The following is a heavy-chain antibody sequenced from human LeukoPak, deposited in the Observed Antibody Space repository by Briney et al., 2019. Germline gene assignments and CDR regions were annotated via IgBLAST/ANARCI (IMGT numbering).Heavy chain of an antibody. CDR1: GFIFPRYG. J-gene: IGHJ4*02. D-gene: IGHD1-7*01. CDR3: ARDELTLPKKYFDS. V-gene: IGHV3-33*01. Sequence: PGGSLRLSCRASGFIFPRYGLHWVRQAPGKGLEWVAYIWYDGSKKEYADSVKGRFTISRDNARNTMNMQMNNLRAEDTAVYYCARDELTLPKKYFDSWGQGTLVTVSS. CDR2: IWYDGSKK.